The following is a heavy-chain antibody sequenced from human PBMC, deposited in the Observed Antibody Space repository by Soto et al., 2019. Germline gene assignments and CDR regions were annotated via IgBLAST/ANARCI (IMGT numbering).Heavy chain of an antibody. V-gene: IGHV3-11*01. J-gene: IGHJ4*02. Sequence: GGSLRLSCAASGFTFSDYYMSRIRQAPGKGLEWVSHISSSGRTIYYADSVKGRFTISRDNAKNSLYLQMNSLRAEDTAVYYCARIYSRSSNLDYWGQGTLVTVSS. CDR2: ISSSGRTI. CDR3: ARIYSRSSNLDY. CDR1: GFTFSDYY. D-gene: IGHD6-6*01.